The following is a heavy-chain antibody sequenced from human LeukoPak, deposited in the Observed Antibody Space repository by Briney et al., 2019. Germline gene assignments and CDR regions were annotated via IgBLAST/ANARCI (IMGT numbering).Heavy chain of an antibody. V-gene: IGHV3-23*01. J-gene: IGHJ6*02. CDR2: ISGSGGST. CDR1: GFTFSSYA. CDR3: AKCCGSGSYYYYYYGMDV. D-gene: IGHD3-10*01. Sequence: GGSLRLSCAASGFTFSSYAMSWVRQAPGKGLEWVSAISGSGGSTYYADSVKGRFTISRDNSKNTLYLQMNSLRAEDTAVYYCAKCCGSGSYYYYYYGMDVWGQGTTVTVSS.